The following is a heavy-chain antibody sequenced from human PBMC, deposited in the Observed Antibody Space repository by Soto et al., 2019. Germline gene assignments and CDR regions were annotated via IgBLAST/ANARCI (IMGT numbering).Heavy chain of an antibody. V-gene: IGHV3-23*01. CDR2: SSGSGGWT. D-gene: IGHD6-13*01. Sequence: GGSLRLSCAASGFTFSNYAMSWVRQAPGKGLEWVSASSGSGGWTYYADSVKGQLTIPRDNSKNTLYLQMSSLRAEDTAVYYCAKDRASSWEDRSWGQGALVTDSS. CDR3: AKDRASSWEDRS. J-gene: IGHJ4*02. CDR1: GFTFSNYA.